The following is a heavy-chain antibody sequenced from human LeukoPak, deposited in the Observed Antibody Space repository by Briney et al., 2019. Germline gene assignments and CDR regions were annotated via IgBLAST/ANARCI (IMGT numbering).Heavy chain of an antibody. CDR1: GYTFTGYY. Sequence: ASVKVSCKASGYTFTGYYMHWVRPAPGQGLEWMGWINPNSGGTNYAQKFQGRVTMTRDTSISTAYMELSRLRSDVTAVYYCARDLGYSYGYPDYWGQGTLVTVSS. CDR2: INPNSGGT. V-gene: IGHV1-2*02. D-gene: IGHD5-18*01. J-gene: IGHJ4*02. CDR3: ARDLGYSYGYPDY.